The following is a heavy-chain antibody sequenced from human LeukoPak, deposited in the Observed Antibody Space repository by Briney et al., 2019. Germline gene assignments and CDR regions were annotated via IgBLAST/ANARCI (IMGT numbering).Heavy chain of an antibody. Sequence: GGSLRLSCAASGFTFSSYSMTWVRQAPGKGLEWVSSISSSSSYIYYADSVKGRFTISRDNAKNSLYLQMNILRAEDTAVYYCARDAAAGDYWGQGTLVTVSS. V-gene: IGHV3-21*04. J-gene: IGHJ4*02. D-gene: IGHD6-13*01. CDR2: ISSSSSYI. CDR1: GFTFSSYS. CDR3: ARDAAAGDY.